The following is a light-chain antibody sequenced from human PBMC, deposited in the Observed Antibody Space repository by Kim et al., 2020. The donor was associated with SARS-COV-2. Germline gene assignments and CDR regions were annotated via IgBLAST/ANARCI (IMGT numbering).Light chain of an antibody. CDR1: QSVLYSSNNKNY. CDR2: WAS. V-gene: IGKV4-1*01. Sequence: DIVMTQSTDSLAVSLGERATINCKSSQSVLYSSNNKNYLAWYQQKPGQPPKLLIYWASTRESGVPDRFSGSGSGTDFTLTISSLQAEDVAVYYCQQYYSTLSYTFGQGTKLEI. CDR3: QQYYSTLSYT. J-gene: IGKJ2*01.